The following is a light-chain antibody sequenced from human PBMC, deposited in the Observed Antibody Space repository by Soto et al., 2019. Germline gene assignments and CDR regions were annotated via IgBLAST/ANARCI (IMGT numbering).Light chain of an antibody. CDR3: AAWDDSLNGVV. V-gene: IGLV1-44*01. CDR2: SNN. Sequence: QSVLTQAPSASGTPGQRVTISCSGSSSNIGDNTGNWYQQVPGTAPKLLIYSNNQRPSGVPDRFSGSKSGTSASLAISGLQSEDEADYYCAAWDDSLNGVVFGGGTQLTVL. CDR1: SSNIGDNT. J-gene: IGLJ2*01.